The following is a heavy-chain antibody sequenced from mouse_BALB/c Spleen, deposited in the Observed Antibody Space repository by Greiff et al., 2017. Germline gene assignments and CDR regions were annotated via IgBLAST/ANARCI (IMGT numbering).Heavy chain of an antibody. CDR3: ARSYGNEGAWFAY. CDR1: GFTFSSFG. Sequence: EVKLMESGGGLVQPGGSRKLSCAASGFTFSSFGMHWVRQAPEKGLEWVAYISSGSSTIYYADTVKGRFTISRDNPKNTLFLQMTSLRSEDTAMYYCARSYGNEGAWFAYWGQGTLVTVSA. CDR2: ISSGSSTI. J-gene: IGHJ3*01. V-gene: IGHV5-17*02. D-gene: IGHD2-10*02.